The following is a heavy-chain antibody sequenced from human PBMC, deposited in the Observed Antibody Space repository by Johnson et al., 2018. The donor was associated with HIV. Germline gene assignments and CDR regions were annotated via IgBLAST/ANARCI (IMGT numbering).Heavy chain of an antibody. CDR2: ISGSTTTL. V-gene: IGHV3-11*04. Sequence: VESGGGLVKPGGSLRLSCTASGFTFSDYYMSWIRQAPGKGLARVSSISGSTTTLNYANPLKGRFPISRGTARQQLHLQMSSLRADDTAVYYCVGDGLLQLLDYGDYSDRIWAVGAMSAFDIWGQGTMVTVSS. J-gene: IGHJ3*02. D-gene: IGHD4-17*01. CDR1: GFTFSDYY. CDR3: VGDGLLQLLDYGDYSDRIWAVGAMSAFDI.